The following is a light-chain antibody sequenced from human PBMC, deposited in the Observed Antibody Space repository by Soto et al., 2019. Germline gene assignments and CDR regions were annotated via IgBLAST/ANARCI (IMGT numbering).Light chain of an antibody. CDR2: GNN. V-gene: IGLV1-40*01. CDR3: QYYEISLRGAR. CDR1: SSNLGAGHD. J-gene: IGLJ3*02. Sequence: QSVLTQPPSVSGAPGQGVSISCTGSSSNLGAGHDVHWYQQLQGTAPRLLIYGNNNRPSGVPDRFSGSKSGTLASLAITGLQAEHEATYYCQYYEISLRGARFGGGTKFTVL.